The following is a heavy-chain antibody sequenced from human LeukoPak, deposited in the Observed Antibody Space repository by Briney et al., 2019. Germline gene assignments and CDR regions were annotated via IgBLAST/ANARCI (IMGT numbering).Heavy chain of an antibody. CDR1: GCTFTSYD. J-gene: IGHJ4*02. CDR2: MNPNSGNT. D-gene: IGHD3-22*01. Sequence: ASVKVSCKASGCTFTSYDINWVRQATGQGLERMGWMNPNSGNTGYAQKFQGRVTMTRNTSISTAYMELSSLRSEDTAVYYCARDGPYYDSSGQYFDYWGQGTLVTVSS. CDR3: ARDGPYYDSSGQYFDY. V-gene: IGHV1-8*01.